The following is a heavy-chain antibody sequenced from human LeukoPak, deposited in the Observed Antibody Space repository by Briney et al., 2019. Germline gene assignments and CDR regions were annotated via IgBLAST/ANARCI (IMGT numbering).Heavy chain of an antibody. J-gene: IGHJ4*02. CDR3: AREGGGGTIDY. D-gene: IGHD2-2*01. V-gene: IGHV1-18*01. Sequence: GASVNVSCKASGYTFITSGITWVRQAPGHGLKWMGWISPFNGKTRFAEEFQDRLTMTTDTPTRTAYMVLRSLRSDDTAVYYCAREGGGGTIDYWGQGTLVTVSS. CDR2: ISPFNGKT. CDR1: GYTFITSG.